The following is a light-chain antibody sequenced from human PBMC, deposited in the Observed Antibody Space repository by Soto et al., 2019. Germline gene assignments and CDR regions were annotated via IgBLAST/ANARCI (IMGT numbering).Light chain of an antibody. V-gene: IGLV2-14*01. Sequence: QSALTQPASVSGSPGQSITISCTGTSSDVGGYNFVSWYQQHPGKAPRLMIFEVNNRPSGVSDRFSGSKSGNSASLTISGRQAEYEADYYCSSYTCTSTLVVFGGGTKLTVL. J-gene: IGLJ3*02. CDR1: SSDVGGYNF. CDR3: SSYTCTSTLVV. CDR2: EVN.